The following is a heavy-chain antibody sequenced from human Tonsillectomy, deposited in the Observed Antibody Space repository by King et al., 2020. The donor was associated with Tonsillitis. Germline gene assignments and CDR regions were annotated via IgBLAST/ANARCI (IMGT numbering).Heavy chain of an antibody. CDR2: INHSGGT. CDR3: ARRHWNYDEGLAFDI. J-gene: IGHJ3*02. Sequence: VQLQQWGAGLLKPSETQSLTCGVYGGSFSDFYWSWIRQPPGKGLEWIGEINHSGGTNYNPSLKNRVTISVDTSKNQFSLKLSSVTAADPAVYYCARRHWNYDEGLAFDIWGQGTMVTVSS. V-gene: IGHV4-34*01. CDR1: GGSFSDFY. D-gene: IGHD1-7*01.